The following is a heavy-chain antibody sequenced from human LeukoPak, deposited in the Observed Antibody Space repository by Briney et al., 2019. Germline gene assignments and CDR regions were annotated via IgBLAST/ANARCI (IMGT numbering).Heavy chain of an antibody. CDR2: ISSSSSYI. CDR1: GFTFSSYS. D-gene: IGHD6-25*01. J-gene: IGHJ4*02. Sequence: GGSLRLSCAASGFTFSSYSMNWVRQAPGKGLEWVSSISSSSSYIYYADSVKGRFTISRDNAKNSLYLQMNSLRAEDTAVYYCAREPAAEGAADHWGQGTLVTVSS. V-gene: IGHV3-21*01. CDR3: AREPAAEGAADH.